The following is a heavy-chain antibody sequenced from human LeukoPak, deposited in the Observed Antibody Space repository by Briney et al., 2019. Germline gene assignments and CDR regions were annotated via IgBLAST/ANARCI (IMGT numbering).Heavy chain of an antibody. V-gene: IGHV3-33*08. Sequence: PGGSLRLSCTASGFTFSNFAMSWVRQAPGKGLEWVAVIWYDGINKFHADSVRGRFTISRDNSKNTVYLQMNSPRAEDTAVYYCTRERKSGIAAFDYWGQGTLVTVSS. CDR3: TRERKSGIAAFDY. J-gene: IGHJ4*02. D-gene: IGHD6-13*01. CDR1: GFTFSNFA. CDR2: IWYDGINK.